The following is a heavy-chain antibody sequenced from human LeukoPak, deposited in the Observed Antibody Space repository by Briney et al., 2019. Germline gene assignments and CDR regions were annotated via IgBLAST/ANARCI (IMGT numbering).Heavy chain of an antibody. Sequence: SETLSLTCTVSGGSISSYYWSWIRQPPGKGLEWIGYIFYSGSTNYNPSLKSRVTISVDTSKNQFSLKLSSVTAADTAVYYCARETSQKGAHYMDVWGKGTTVTISS. CDR2: IFYSGST. CDR3: ARETSQKGAHYMDV. J-gene: IGHJ6*03. CDR1: GGSISSYY. V-gene: IGHV4-59*01. D-gene: IGHD3-16*01.